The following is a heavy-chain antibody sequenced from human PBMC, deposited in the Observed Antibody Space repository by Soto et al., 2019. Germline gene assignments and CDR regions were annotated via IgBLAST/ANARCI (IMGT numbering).Heavy chain of an antibody. CDR1: GFTFSSYG. V-gene: IGHV3-30*03. J-gene: IGHJ2*01. CDR3: ARPLWRDDYNWGYFDL. Sequence: GGSLRLSCAASGFTFSSYGMHWVRQAPGKGLEWVAVISYDGNNKYYADSVKGRFTISRDNSKNTLYLQMNSLRAEDTAVYYCARPLWRDDYNWGYFDLWGRGTLVTVSS. D-gene: IGHD4-4*01. CDR2: ISYDGNNK.